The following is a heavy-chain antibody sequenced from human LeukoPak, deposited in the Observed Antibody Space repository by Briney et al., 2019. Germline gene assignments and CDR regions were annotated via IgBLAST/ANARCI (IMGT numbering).Heavy chain of an antibody. Sequence: SETLSLTCTVSGYSISSGYYWGWIRQPPGKGLEWIGSIYHSGSTYYNPSLKSRVTISVDTSKNQFSLKLSSVTAADTAVYYCAREDYDILTGYYRRFDYWGQGTLVTVSS. CDR1: GYSISSGYY. CDR2: IYHSGST. D-gene: IGHD3-9*01. V-gene: IGHV4-38-2*02. CDR3: AREDYDILTGYYRRFDY. J-gene: IGHJ4*02.